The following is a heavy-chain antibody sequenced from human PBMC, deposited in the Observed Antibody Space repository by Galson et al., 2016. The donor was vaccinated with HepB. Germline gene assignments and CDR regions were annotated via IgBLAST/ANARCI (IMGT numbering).Heavy chain of an antibody. J-gene: IGHJ4*02. V-gene: IGHV4-4*02. CDR2: MSHSATT. Sequence: SETLSLTCAVSGASISSTYWWTWVRQPPGKGLEWVGQMSHSATTTYYNPSLTSRGAIFLDKSNNQFSLRLTSVTAADTAVYFCATVRAGCGRSSCYFESWGQGTLVTVSS. CDR1: GASISSTYW. D-gene: IGHD2-2*01. CDR3: ATVRAGCGRSSCYFES.